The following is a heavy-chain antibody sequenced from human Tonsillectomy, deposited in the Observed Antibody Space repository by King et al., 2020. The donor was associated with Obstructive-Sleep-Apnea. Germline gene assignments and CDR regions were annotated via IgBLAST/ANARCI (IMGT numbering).Heavy chain of an antibody. CDR2: IRSKAYGGTT. J-gene: IGHJ5*02. D-gene: IGHD1-1*01. Sequence: VQLVESGGGLVQPGRSLRLSFTASGFTFGDYAISWFRQAPGKGLEWVGFIRSKAYGGTTEYSASVKGRFNISRDDSESIAYLQMSSLKTEDTAVYYCTRENWNRSFDPWGQGTLVTVSS. CDR1: GFTFGDYA. CDR3: TRENWNRSFDP. V-gene: IGHV3-49*03.